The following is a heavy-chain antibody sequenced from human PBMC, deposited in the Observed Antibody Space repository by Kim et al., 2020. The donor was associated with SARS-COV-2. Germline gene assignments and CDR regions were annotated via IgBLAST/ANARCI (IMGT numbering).Heavy chain of an antibody. V-gene: IGHV4-34*01. D-gene: IGHD6-13*01. CDR2: INHSGST. CDR1: GGSFSGYY. Sequence: SETLSLTCAVYGGSFSGYYWSWIRQPPGKGLEWIGEINHSGSTNYNPSLKSRVTISVDTSKNQFSLKLSSVTAADTAVYYCVLPSGYSSSWYSHWGQGTLVTVSS. J-gene: IGHJ4*02. CDR3: VLPSGYSSSWYSH.